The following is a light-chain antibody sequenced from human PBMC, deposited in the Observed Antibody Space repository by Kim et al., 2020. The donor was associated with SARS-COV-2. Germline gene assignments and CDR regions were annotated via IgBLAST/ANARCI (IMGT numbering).Light chain of an antibody. Sequence: RVTNSFTGSSSNIEAGYDVHWYQQLPGTAPKLLIFGNNNRPSGVPDRFSVSKSGTSASLAITGLQVEDEADYYCQSYDSSLSGVVFGGGTQLTVL. CDR3: QSYDSSLSGVV. CDR1: SSNIEAGYD. J-gene: IGLJ2*01. CDR2: GNN. V-gene: IGLV1-40*01.